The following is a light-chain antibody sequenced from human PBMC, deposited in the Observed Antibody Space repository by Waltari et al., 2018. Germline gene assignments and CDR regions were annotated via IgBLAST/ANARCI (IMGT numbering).Light chain of an antibody. CDR3: AAWDDSLNGRV. V-gene: IGLV1-44*01. CDR1: SSNIGSNT. J-gene: IGLJ3*02. CDR2: SNN. Sequence: QSVLTQPPSASGTPGQRVTISCSGSSSNIGSNTVHWYQQLPGTAPKLLIDSNNQRPSGVPDRFSGSKSGTSASLAISGLQSEDEADYYCAAWDDSLNGRVFGGGTKLTVL.